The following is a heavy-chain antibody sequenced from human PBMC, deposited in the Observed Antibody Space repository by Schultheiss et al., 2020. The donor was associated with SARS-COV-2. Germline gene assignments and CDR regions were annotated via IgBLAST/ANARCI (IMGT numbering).Heavy chain of an antibody. Sequence: GGSLRLSCAASGFTFSSYEMNWVRQAPGKGLEWVSYISSSGSTIYYADSVKGRFTISRDNAKNSLYLQMNSLRAEDTAVYYCAGYQYCSGGSCYSPYYGMDVWGQGTTVTVS. V-gene: IGHV3-48*03. CDR2: ISSSGSTI. J-gene: IGHJ6*02. CDR3: AGYQYCSGGSCYSPYYGMDV. D-gene: IGHD2-15*01. CDR1: GFTFSSYE.